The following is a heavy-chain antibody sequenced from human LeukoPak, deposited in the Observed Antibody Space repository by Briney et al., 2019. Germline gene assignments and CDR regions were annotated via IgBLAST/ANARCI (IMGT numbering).Heavy chain of an antibody. Sequence: KPSQTLSLTCAISGDSVSSNTAAWNWVRQSRSGGLEWLGRTYYRSKWFYDYGTSVSSRMAINPDTSKNLFSLQLNSVTPEDTAVYYCARDPGYYYAMDVWGQGTTVTVSS. CDR3: ARDPGYYYAMDV. J-gene: IGHJ6*02. CDR2: TYYRSKWFY. CDR1: GDSVSSNTAA. V-gene: IGHV6-1*01. D-gene: IGHD2-15*01.